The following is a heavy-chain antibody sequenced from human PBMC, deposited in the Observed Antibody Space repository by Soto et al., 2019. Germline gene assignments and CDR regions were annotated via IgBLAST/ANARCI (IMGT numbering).Heavy chain of an antibody. J-gene: IGHJ4*02. D-gene: IGHD1-1*01. Sequence: PVGSLRLSCASSVFTFSNYAMHWVRHSPGKWLEWVALTSYDGNNEYYTDSVKGRFTISRDNSKNTLFLQMNSPRPEDTAVYYCAKDKGLFNWDNSYFEYWGQGALVNVSS. CDR2: TSYDGNNE. V-gene: IGHV3-30*18. CDR3: AKDKGLFNWDNSYFEY. CDR1: VFTFSNYA.